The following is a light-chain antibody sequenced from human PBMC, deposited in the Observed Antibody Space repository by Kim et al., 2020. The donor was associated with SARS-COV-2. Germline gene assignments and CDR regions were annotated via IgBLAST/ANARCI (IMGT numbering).Light chain of an antibody. CDR1: SSDVGSYNY. CDR3: SSHAGSNNGV. V-gene: IGLV2-8*01. CDR2: EVN. Sequence: GQSVTISGTGTSSDVGSYNYFSWYQQHQGKATKLMIDEVNKRPSGVPDRFAGAKAGNTASLTVSGLQGEDEADYYCSSHAGSNNGVFGGGTKLTVL. J-gene: IGLJ3*02.